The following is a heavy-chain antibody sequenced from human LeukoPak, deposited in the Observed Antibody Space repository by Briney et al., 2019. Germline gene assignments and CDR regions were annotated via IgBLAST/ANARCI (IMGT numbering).Heavy chain of an antibody. V-gene: IGHV3-33*06. CDR1: GFTFSSYG. J-gene: IGHJ6*03. CDR3: AKELTTGYYYDMDV. D-gene: IGHD4-11*01. Sequence: GGSLRLSCAASGFTFSSYGMHWVRQAPGKGREGVAVICYDGSNKYYADSVKGRFTISRDNSKNTLYLQMNTLRAEDTAVYYCAKELTTGYYYDMDVWGKGTTVTVSS. CDR2: ICYDGSNK.